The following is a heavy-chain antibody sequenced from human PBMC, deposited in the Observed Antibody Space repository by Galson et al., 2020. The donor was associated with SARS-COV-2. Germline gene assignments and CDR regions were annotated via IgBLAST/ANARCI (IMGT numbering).Heavy chain of an antibody. CDR2: ITSSSRSI. J-gene: IGHJ4*02. Sequence: GGSLRLSCAASGFTFSTSSMNWVRQAPGKGLEWVSSITSSSRSIYYADSVKGRFTISRANAKNSLYLQMNSLRVEDTAVYYCARACTEGDSTHCQADYWGQGTLVTVSS. CDR3: ARACTEGDSTHCQADY. D-gene: IGHD2-21*02. V-gene: IGHV3-21*01. CDR1: GFTFSTSS.